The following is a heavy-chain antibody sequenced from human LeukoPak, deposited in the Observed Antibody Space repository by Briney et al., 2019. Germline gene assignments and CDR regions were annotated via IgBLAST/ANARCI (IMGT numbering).Heavy chain of an antibody. CDR2: ISGSGGST. J-gene: IGHJ1*01. D-gene: IGHD3-16*02. Sequence: GGSLRLSCAASRFTFSSYAMSWVRQAPGKGLEWVSAISGSGGSTYYADSVKGRFTISRDNSKNTLYLQMNSLRAEDTAVYYCAKDGAFYDYVWGSYRYPFSTHWGQGTLVTVSS. CDR3: AKDGAFYDYVWGSYRYPFSTH. V-gene: IGHV3-23*01. CDR1: RFTFSSYA.